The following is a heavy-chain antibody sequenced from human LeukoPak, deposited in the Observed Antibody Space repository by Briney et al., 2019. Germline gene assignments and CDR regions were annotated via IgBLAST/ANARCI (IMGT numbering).Heavy chain of an antibody. D-gene: IGHD3-3*01. CDR2: ISGSGGST. CDR1: GFTFSSYW. V-gene: IGHV3-23*01. Sequence: GGSLRLSCVGSGFTFSSYWMTWVRQAPGKGLEWVSTISGSGGSTYYADSVKGRFTISRDNSKNTLYLQMDSLRAEDTAVYYCAKAGYYEFWSGYYGPTPSFDYWGQGTLVTVSS. CDR3: AKAGYYEFWSGYYGPTPSFDY. J-gene: IGHJ4*02.